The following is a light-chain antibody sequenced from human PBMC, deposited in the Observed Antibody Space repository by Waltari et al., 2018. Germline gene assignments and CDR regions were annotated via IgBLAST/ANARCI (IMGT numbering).Light chain of an antibody. CDR2: DTS. CDR1: QTVNTY. J-gene: IGKJ4*01. Sequence: ETVLTQSPVTLSLSPGERATLSCRASQTVNTYLAWYQQKPGQAPRLLIYDTSNRATGIPARFSGSGSGTDSTLTISSLEPEDFAVYYCQQRNSWPLTFGGGTKVEIK. CDR3: QQRNSWPLT. V-gene: IGKV3-11*01.